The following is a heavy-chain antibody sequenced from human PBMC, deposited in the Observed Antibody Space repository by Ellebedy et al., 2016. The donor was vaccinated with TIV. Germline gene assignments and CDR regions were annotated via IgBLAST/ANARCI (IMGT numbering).Heavy chain of an antibody. J-gene: IGHJ4*02. CDR1: GYTFTSHG. Sequence: ASVKVSCKASGYTFTSHGISWVRQAPGQGLEWMGWISSQNGGTNYAQKFRGRVTMTTDTPTSTGYMELRSRTADDTAVYYCARDATPDNFDYWGQGTLVTVSS. CDR3: ARDATPDNFDY. CDR2: ISSQNGGT. V-gene: IGHV1-18*01.